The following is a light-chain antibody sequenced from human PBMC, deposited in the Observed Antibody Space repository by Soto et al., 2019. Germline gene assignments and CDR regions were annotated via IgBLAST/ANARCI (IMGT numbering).Light chain of an antibody. CDR1: QGIGNA. CDR3: QQYGSSPRT. V-gene: IGKV1-6*01. Sequence: AIHMSLSPSSLSASVEDGVTISCRASQGIGNALGWYQQKPGKPPKVLIYGASNLQSGVPPRSSGSGSGTDFTLAISRLEPEDFAVYYCQQYGSSPRTFGQGTKVDI. CDR2: GAS. J-gene: IGKJ1*01.